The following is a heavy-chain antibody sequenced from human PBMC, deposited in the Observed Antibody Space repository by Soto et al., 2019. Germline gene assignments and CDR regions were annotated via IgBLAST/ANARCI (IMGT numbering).Heavy chain of an antibody. CDR1: GFTFDDYT. CDR3: AKDRLERRFGLYCFDY. V-gene: IGHV3-43*01. J-gene: IGHJ4*02. CDR2: ISWDGGST. Sequence: GGSLRLSCAASGFTFDDYTMHWVRQAPGKGLEWVSLISWDGGSTYYADSVKGRFTISRDNSKNSLYLQMNSLRTEDTALYYCAKDRLERRFGLYCFDYWGQGTLVSVS. D-gene: IGHD1-1*01.